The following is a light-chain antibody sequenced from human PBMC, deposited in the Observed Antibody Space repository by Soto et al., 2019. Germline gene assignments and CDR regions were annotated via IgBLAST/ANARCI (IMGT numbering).Light chain of an antibody. CDR3: QKCDSAPFT. CDR1: QDISSY. J-gene: IGKJ5*01. Sequence: DIHMTQSPSSLSASVGDRVTITCRASQDISSYVAWYQQKPGKVPKLLIYAASTLQSGVPSRFSGSGSGADFTLTISSLQPEDAATYYCQKCDSAPFTFGQGTRLEI. CDR2: AAS. V-gene: IGKV1-27*01.